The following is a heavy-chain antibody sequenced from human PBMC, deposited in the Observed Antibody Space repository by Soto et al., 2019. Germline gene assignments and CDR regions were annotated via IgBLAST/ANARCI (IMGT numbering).Heavy chain of an antibody. D-gene: IGHD4-4*01. V-gene: IGHV3-15*07. CDR3: TTELTTVLTIWY. J-gene: IGHJ4*02. Sequence: VASLRLSCATSGFSFINAWMHLVRQTPGKGLEWVGRIKTGDYGAPPDYAPPVKGRFTISSDDSIDTVYVLRNRLKAEDTRVYYCTTELTTVLTIWYWGQGTLVSVSS. CDR2: IKTGDYGAPP. CDR1: GFSFINAW.